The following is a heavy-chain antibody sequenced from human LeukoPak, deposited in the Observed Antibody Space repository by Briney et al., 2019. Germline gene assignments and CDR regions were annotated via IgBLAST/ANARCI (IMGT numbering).Heavy chain of an antibody. CDR3: TRSAGWWSLDY. J-gene: IGHJ4*02. Sequence: SETLSLTCTVSGDSLSNSFWWSWVRKPPGKGLDWIGEISHTGSTKYNPSLKNRVTIARDSSKNQFSLKLNSVTAADTATYYCTRSAGWWSLDYWGQGALVTVSS. D-gene: IGHD2-8*02. CDR2: ISHTGST. V-gene: IGHV4-4*02. CDR1: GDSLSNSFW.